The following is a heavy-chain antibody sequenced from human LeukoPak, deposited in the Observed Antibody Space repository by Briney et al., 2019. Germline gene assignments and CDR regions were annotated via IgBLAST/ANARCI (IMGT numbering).Heavy chain of an antibody. CDR3: AREVAVAFAPDYYYYYYMDV. V-gene: IGHV4-31*03. CDR1: GGSISSGGYY. CDR2: IYYSGST. Sequence: SETLSLTCTVSGGSISSGGYYWSWIRQHPGKSLEWIGYIYYSGSTYYNPSLKSRVTISVDTSKNQFSLKLSSVTAADTAVYYCAREVAVAFAPDYYYYYYMDVWGKGTTVTVSS. J-gene: IGHJ6*03. D-gene: IGHD6-19*01.